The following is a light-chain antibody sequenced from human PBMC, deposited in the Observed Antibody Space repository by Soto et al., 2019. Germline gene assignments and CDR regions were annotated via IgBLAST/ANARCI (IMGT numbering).Light chain of an antibody. V-gene: IGKV3-15*01. CDR2: GAS. CDR3: QQYDNWPWT. CDR1: HSISGT. J-gene: IGKJ1*01. Sequence: EIVMTQSPATLSVSPGGRATLFCRASHSISGTLDWYQQKPGQAPRLLIYGASTRAAGFPARFSGSGSGTDFTLTISSLQSEDFAVYYCQQYDNWPWTFGQGTKVEIK.